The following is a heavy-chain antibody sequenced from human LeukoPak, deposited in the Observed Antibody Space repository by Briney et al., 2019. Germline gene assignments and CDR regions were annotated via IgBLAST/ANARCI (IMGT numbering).Heavy chain of an antibody. CDR1: GGSFSGYY. V-gene: IGHV4-34*01. D-gene: IGHD2-2*01. CDR2: INHSGST. J-gene: IGHJ6*02. CDR3: ARAPCSSTSWGYCYYYGMDV. Sequence: PSETLSLTCAVYGGSFSGYYWSWTRQPPGKGLEWIGEINHSGSTNYNPSLKSRVTISVDTSKNQFSLKLSSVTAADTAVYYCARAPCSSTSWGYCYYYGMDVWGQGTTVTASS.